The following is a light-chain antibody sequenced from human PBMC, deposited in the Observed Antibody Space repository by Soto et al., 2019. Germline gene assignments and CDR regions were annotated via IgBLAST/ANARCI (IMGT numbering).Light chain of an antibody. CDR1: SSNIGTPYD. V-gene: IGLV1-40*01. J-gene: IGLJ2*01. CDR3: QSYDSSLSGDVI. Sequence: QSVLTQPPSVSGAPGQRVTISCTGSSSNIGTPYDVHWYQQLHGTAPKLLLYGNSNRPSGVPDRFSGSKSGTSASLAITGLQAEDEADYYCQSYDSSLSGDVIFGGGTKLTVL. CDR2: GNS.